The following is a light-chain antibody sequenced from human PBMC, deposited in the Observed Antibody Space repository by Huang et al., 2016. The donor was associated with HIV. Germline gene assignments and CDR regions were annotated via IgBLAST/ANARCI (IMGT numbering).Light chain of an antibody. V-gene: IGKV3-15*01. CDR3: QQYNNWPYT. Sequence: EIVMMQSPATLSVSPGERATLSCRASQSVSSNLACSQQKPGQAPRLLIYGASTRATGSPARFSGSGSGTEFTLTISSLQSEDFAVYYCQQYNNWPYTFGQGTKLEIK. CDR2: GAS. CDR1: QSVSSN. J-gene: IGKJ2*01.